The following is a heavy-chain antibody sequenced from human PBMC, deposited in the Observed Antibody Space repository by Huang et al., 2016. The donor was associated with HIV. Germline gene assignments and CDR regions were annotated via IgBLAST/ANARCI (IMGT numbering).Heavy chain of an antibody. Sequence: QVQLVQSGAEVKKPGASVKVSCKVSGYTLTELSIHWVRQAPGKGLEWMGGFAPEHGETIYALNFQGRVTMTEDTSTDTAYMELHSLRPEDTAVYYCAAGYDTYYDIWGQGTMVIASS. D-gene: IGHD2-21*01. J-gene: IGHJ3*02. V-gene: IGHV1-24*01. CDR3: AAGYDTYYDI. CDR2: FAPEHGET. CDR1: GYTLTELS.